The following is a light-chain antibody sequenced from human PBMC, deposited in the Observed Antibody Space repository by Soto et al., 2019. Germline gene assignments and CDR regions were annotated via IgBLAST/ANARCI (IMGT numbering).Light chain of an antibody. Sequence: EIVLTQSPGTLSLSPGERATLSCRASQSVSSSYLAWYQQKPGQAPRLLIYGASSRATGIPDRFSGSGSGTDFTLTISRLEPEDFATYYCQQYNSYWLTFGGGTKVEIK. CDR2: GAS. CDR3: QQYNSYWLT. J-gene: IGKJ4*01. CDR1: QSVSSSY. V-gene: IGKV3-20*01.